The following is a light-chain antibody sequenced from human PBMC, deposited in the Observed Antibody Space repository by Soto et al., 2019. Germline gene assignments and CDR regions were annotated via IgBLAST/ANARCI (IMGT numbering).Light chain of an antibody. CDR2: DVS. Sequence: QSALTQPRSVSGSPGQSVTITCTETRSDVGGYNYVSWYQQHPGKAPKLVIYDVSKRPSGVPDRFSGSKSGNTASLTISGLQAEDEADYYCCSYAGTSLWVFGGGTKVTVL. V-gene: IGLV2-11*01. J-gene: IGLJ3*02. CDR1: RSDVGGYNY. CDR3: CSYAGTSLWV.